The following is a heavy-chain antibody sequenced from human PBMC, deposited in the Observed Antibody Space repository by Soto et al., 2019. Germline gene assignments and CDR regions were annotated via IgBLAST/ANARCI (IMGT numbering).Heavy chain of an antibody. J-gene: IGHJ6*02. CDR2: ISYDGSNK. V-gene: IGHV3-30*18. D-gene: IGHD2-8*01. CDR1: GFIFSSYG. CDR3: AKDWGEGTSAEAGANGKGGYYYGMDV. Sequence: QVQLVESGGGVVQPGRSLRLSCAASGFIFSSYGMHWVRQAPGKGLEWVAVISYDGSNKYYADSVKGRFTISSSKNTLYLQMNSLRAEGTAVYYCAKDWGEGTSAEAGANGKGGYYYGMDVWGQGTTVTVSS.